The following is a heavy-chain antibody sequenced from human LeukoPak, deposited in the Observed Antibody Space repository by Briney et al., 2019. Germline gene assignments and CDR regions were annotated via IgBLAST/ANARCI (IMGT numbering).Heavy chain of an antibody. CDR2: ISGSGGST. CDR1: GFTFSSYA. CDR3: AKDRSCTNDICHGDFGY. Sequence: QSGGSLRLSCAASGFTFSSYAVSWVRQAPGKGLEWVSSISGSGGSTYSADSVKGRFTISRDNSKNTLYLQMNSLRAEDTALYYCAKDRSCTNDICHGDFGYWGQGTLVTVSS. J-gene: IGHJ4*02. D-gene: IGHD2-8*01. V-gene: IGHV3-23*01.